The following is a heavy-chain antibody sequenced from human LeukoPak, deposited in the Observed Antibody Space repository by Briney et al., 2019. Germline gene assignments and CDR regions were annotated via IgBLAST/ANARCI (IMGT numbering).Heavy chain of an antibody. V-gene: IGHV4-4*07. D-gene: IGHD3-22*01. CDR3: AGDTLEYYDSSGFRD. CDR2: IYTSGST. Sequence: PSETLSLTCTVSGGSISSYYWSWIRQPAGKGLEWIGRIYTSGSTNYNPSLKSRVTMSVDTSKNQFSLKLSSVTAADTAVYYCAGDTLEYYDSSGFRDWGQGTLVTVSS. J-gene: IGHJ4*02. CDR1: GGSISSYY.